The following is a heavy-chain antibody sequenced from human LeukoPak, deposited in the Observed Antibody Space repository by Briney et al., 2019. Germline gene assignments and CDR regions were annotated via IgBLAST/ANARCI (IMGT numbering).Heavy chain of an antibody. D-gene: IGHD3-22*01. CDR2: IYYSGST. CDR3: ANGHGAWDYYDSSGYGY. V-gene: IGHV4-59*12. CDR1: GGSTSSYY. J-gene: IGHJ4*02. Sequence: SETLSLTCTVSGGSTSSYYWSWIRQPPGKGLEWIGYIYYSGSTNYNPSLKSRVTISVDTSKNQFSLKLSSVTAADTAVYYCANGHGAWDYYDSSGYGYWGQGTLVTVSS.